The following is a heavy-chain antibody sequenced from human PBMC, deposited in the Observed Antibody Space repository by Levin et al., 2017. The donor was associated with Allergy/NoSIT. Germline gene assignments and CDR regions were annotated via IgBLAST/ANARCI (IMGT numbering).Heavy chain of an antibody. V-gene: IGHV4-30-2*01. D-gene: IGHD5-18*01. CDR1: GGSFSSGGYS. CDR3: ARVAGYSYGYYFDY. J-gene: IGHJ4*02. Sequence: PSETLSLTCAASGGSFSSGGYSWSWLRQPPGKGLEWIVNIYLSGSTYYNPSLKSRVTISVDRSKNQFSLNLSSVTAADTAVYYCARVAGYSYGYYFDYWGQGTLVTVSS. CDR2: IYLSGST.